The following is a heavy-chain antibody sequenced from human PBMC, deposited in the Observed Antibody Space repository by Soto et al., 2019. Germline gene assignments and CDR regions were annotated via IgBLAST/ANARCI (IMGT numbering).Heavy chain of an antibody. CDR3: ARGGYYDNTWGKLSHYGLDV. D-gene: IGHD3-16*01. V-gene: IGHV1-18*01. J-gene: IGHJ6*02. CDR2: ISPYNDYT. Sequence: ASVKVSCKASGYTFTRSGISWVRQAPGQGLEWMGWISPYNDYTIYAQKLQGRVTMTTDTSTRTVYLDLRSLKFDDTAVYYCARGGYYDNTWGKLSHYGLDVWGQGTSVTVS. CDR1: GYTFTRSG.